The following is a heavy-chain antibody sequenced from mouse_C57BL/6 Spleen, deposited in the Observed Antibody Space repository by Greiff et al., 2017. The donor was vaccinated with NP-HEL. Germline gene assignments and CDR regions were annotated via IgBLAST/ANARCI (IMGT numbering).Heavy chain of an antibody. V-gene: IGHV1-72*01. CDR2: IDPNSGGT. J-gene: IGHJ4*01. Sequence: QVQLQQPGAELVKPGASVKLSCKASGYTFTSYWMHWVKQRPGRGLEWIGRIDPNSGGTKYNEKFKSKATLTVDKPSSTAYMQLSSLTSEDSAVYYCARWSIPYDYDGGYAMDYWGQGTSVTVSS. CDR1: GYTFTSYW. CDR3: ARWSIPYDYDGGYAMDY. D-gene: IGHD2-4*01.